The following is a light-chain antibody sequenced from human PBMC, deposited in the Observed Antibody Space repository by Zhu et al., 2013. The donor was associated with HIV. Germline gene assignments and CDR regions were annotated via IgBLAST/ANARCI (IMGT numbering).Light chain of an antibody. CDR2: GFS. V-gene: IGKV3-20*01. Sequence: EIVLTQSPATLSLSPGERATLSCRASQSFRGSLAWYQHKPGQAPRLLLYGFSSRATGLPDRFNGGGSRTDFTLTISRLEPEDSAVYYCQQYGASLTFGQGTRLEIK. CDR1: QSFRGS. CDR3: QQYGASLT. J-gene: IGKJ5*01.